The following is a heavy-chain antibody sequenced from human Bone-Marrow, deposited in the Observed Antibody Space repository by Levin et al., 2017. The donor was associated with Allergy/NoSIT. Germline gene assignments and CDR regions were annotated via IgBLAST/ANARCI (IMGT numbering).Heavy chain of an antibody. D-gene: IGHD6-13*01. CDR1: GYRFSTFW. CDR2: IYPADSDL. J-gene: IGHJ1*01. Sequence: GGSLRLSCQGFGYRFSTFWIGWVRQMPGKGLEWMGVIYPADSDLRYSSAFQGQVSISVDKSNSTAYLQWSSLKPSDTAMYFCARERTAAGGKYLEHWGQGTLVTVSS. CDR3: ARERTAAGGKYLEH. V-gene: IGHV5-51*01.